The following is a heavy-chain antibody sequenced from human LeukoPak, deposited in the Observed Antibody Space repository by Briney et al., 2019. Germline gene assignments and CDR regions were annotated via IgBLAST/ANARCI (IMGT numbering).Heavy chain of an antibody. CDR2: ISYDGSNK. J-gene: IGHJ3*02. D-gene: IGHD5-12*01. CDR1: GFTFSSYG. CDR3: AKNRETIVANDAFDI. Sequence: PGRSLRLSCAASGFTFSSYGMHWVRQAPGKGLEWVAVISYDGSNKYYADSVKGRFTISRDNSKNTLYLQMNSLRAEDTAVYYCAKNRETIVANDAFDIWGQGTMVTVSS. V-gene: IGHV3-30*18.